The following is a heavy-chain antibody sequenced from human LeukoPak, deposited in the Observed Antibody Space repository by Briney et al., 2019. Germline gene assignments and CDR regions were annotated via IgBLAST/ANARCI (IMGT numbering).Heavy chain of an antibody. CDR2: ITTGAHNT. D-gene: IGHD3-9*01. J-gene: IGHJ1*01. CDR3: ATPFGTLVRPEYFQH. V-gene: IGHV3-23*01. CDR1: GFTFSTYA. Sequence: PGGSLRLSCAASGFTFSTYAMNWVRRAPGEGLEWVSAITTGAHNTYYADSVKGRFTISRDNSKNALYLQMNSLRAEDTAVYYCATPFGTLVRPEYFQHWGQGTLVTVSS.